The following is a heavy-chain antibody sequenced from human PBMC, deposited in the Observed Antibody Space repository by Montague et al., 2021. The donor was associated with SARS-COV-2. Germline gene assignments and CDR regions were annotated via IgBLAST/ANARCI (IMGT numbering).Heavy chain of an antibody. D-gene: IGHD6-19*01. CDR1: GGSFSGYH. CDR2: INHSGST. CDR3: ARRGRQWLVIDPRYYIDY. V-gene: IGHV4-34*01. J-gene: IGHJ4*03. Sequence: SETLSLTCAVYGGSFSGYHWSWIRQPPGKGLEWIGEINHSGSTNYNPSLKSRVTISVDTSKNQFSLKLSSVTAADTAVYYCARRGRQWLVIDPRYYIDYWGQGTLVTVSS.